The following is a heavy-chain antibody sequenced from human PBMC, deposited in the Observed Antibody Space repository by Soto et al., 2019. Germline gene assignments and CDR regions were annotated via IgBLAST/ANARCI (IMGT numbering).Heavy chain of an antibody. CDR3: GGDGVLRYFGWLPDGGGGDYYYYMDV. J-gene: IGHJ6*03. V-gene: IGHV3-64*01. CDR1: GFTFSSYA. D-gene: IGHD3-9*01. CDR2: ISSNGGST. Sequence: EVQLVESGGGLVQPGGSLRLSCAASGFTFSSYAMHWVRQAPGKGLEYVSAISSNGGSTYYANSVKGRFTISRDNSKNTLYLQMGSLGVEDMAVYYCGGDGVLRYFGWLPDGGGGDYYYYMDVWGKGTTVTVSS.